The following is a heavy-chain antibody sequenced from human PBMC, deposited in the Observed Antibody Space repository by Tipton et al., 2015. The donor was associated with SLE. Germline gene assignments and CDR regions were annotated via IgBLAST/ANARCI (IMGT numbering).Heavy chain of an antibody. Sequence: TLSLTCAVYGGSFSGYYWSWIRQPPGKGLEWIGEINHSGGTNYNPSVKSRVTISVDTSKNQFSRKMSSVTAADTPVYYCARAPGLDRDYQYFYYKVVRGKGASVSVSS. CDR1: GGSFSGYY. J-gene: IGHJ6*03. CDR2: INHSGGT. D-gene: IGHD3-9*01. CDR3: ARAPGLDRDYQYFYYKVV. V-gene: IGHV4-34*01.